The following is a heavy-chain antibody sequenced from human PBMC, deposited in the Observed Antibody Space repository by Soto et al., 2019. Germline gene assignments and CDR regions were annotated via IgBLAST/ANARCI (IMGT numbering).Heavy chain of an antibody. J-gene: IGHJ1*01. CDR3: SREYYSSGTH. CDR2: IRETGGIS. Sequence: EVPLVESGGGLVQPGGSLRLSCAASGFTFRPYWVQWVRQVPGEGLMWVSSIRETGGISTYADSVKGRFTISRDNAKSTLYLQMNGLRVEDTAIYYCSREYYSSGTHWGQGTLVTVST. CDR1: GFTFRPYW. D-gene: IGHD3-10*01. V-gene: IGHV3-74*01.